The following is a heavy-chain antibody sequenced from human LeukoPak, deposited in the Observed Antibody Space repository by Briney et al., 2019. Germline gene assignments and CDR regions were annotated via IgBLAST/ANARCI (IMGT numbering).Heavy chain of an antibody. CDR3: ARGGLTYYYDSSGFPGY. D-gene: IGHD3-22*01. Sequence: ASVKVSCKASGYTFTGYYMHWVRQAPGQGLEWMGWINPNSGGTNYAQKFQGRVTMTRDTSISTAYMELSRLRSDDTAVYYCARGGLTYYYDSSGFPGYWGQGTLVNVSS. V-gene: IGHV1-2*02. CDR2: INPNSGGT. CDR1: GYTFTGYY. J-gene: IGHJ4*02.